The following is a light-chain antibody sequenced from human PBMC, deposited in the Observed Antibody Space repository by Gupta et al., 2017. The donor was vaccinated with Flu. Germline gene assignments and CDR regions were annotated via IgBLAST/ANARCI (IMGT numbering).Light chain of an antibody. CDR3: QQYNSYSSWT. J-gene: IGKJ1*01. Sequence: DIQMTQSPSTLSASLGDRVTITCRASQSISSWLAWYQQKPGKAPKLLIYKASSLESGVPSRFSGSGSGTEFTLTISSLQPDDFATYYCQQYNSYSSWTFGQGTKVEIK. V-gene: IGKV1-5*03. CDR2: KAS. CDR1: QSISSW.